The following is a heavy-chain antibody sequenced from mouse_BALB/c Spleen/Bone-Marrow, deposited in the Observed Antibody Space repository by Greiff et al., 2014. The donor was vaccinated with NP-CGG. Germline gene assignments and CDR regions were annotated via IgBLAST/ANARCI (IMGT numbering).Heavy chain of an antibody. CDR2: IYPGNVNT. D-gene: IGHD1-1*01. Sequence: QVQLQQSGPELVKPGASVRISCKASGYIFTSYYIHWVKQRPGQGLEWIGWIYPGNVNTKYNEKFKGKATLTADKSSSTSYMQLSSLTSEDSAVYFCARPGYGSYFDYWGQGTTLTVSS. CDR1: GYIFTSYY. CDR3: ARPGYGSYFDY. J-gene: IGHJ2*01. V-gene: IGHV1S56*01.